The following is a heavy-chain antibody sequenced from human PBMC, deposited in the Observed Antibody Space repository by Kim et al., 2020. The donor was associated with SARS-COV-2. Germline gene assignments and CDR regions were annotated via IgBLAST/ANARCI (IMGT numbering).Heavy chain of an antibody. J-gene: IGHJ6*02. CDR1: GYTFTSYG. CDR2: ISAYNGNT. Sequence: ASVKVSCKASGYTFTSYGISWVRQAPGQGLEWMGWISAYNGNTNYAQKLQGRVTMTTDTSTSTAYMELRSLRSDDTAVYYCARQERRSGSYYYYYGMDVWGQGTTVTVSS. D-gene: IGHD1-26*01. CDR3: ARQERRSGSYYYYYGMDV. V-gene: IGHV1-18*04.